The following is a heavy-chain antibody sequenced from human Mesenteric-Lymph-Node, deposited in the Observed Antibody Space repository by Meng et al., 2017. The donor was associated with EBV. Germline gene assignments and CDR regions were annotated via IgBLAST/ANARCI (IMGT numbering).Heavy chain of an antibody. Sequence: VRVEESGPGLLQRSGTVTPRCAVSGGSISSYNWWSWVRQPPGKGLEWIGEIYHSGSTTNTPSLRSRVTISVDKSKNQFSLRLSSVTAADTAVYYCAKVDGSGRSNWFDPWGQGTLVTVSS. D-gene: IGHD3-10*01. J-gene: IGHJ5*02. V-gene: IGHV4-4*02. CDR1: GGSISSYNW. CDR2: IYHSGST. CDR3: AKVDGSGRSNWFDP.